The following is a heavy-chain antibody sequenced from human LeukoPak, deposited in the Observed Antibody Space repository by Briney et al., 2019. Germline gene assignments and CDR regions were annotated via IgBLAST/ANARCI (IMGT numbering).Heavy chain of an antibody. CDR3: ARGMSTGEY. D-gene: IGHD3-16*01. J-gene: IGHJ4*02. CDR1: GFTFSSYW. CDR2: INQDGSEK. V-gene: IGHV3-7*04. Sequence: GGSLRLSCAASGFTFSSYWMSWVRQPPGKGLEWVANINQDGSEKYYVDSVKGRFTVSKDNAKNSLYLQMNSLRAEDTAVYYCARGMSTGEYWGQGTLVTVSS.